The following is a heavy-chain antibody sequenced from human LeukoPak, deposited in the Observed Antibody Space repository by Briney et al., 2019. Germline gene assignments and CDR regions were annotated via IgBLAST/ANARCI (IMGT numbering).Heavy chain of an antibody. CDR2: TLYGGSN. CDR3: VSRLFGGAGRGN. Sequence: PSETLSLTCSVSSGSIDNEHWCWVRQPPGKGLEWIGHTLYGGSNKFNPSLKSRVTISVDRSKNQFSLTLISVTAADTAVYYCVSRLFGGAGRGNWGQGSLVTVSS. CDR1: SGSIDNEH. J-gene: IGHJ4*02. D-gene: IGHD3-3*01. V-gene: IGHV4-59*12.